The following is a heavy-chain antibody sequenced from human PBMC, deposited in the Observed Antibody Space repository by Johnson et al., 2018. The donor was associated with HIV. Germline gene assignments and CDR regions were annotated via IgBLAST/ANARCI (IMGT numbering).Heavy chain of an antibody. CDR3: AKVIAVAGRPDAFDV. Sequence: VQLVESGGGLVPPGGSLRLSCAASGFTFGTYSMSWVRQTPGQGLEWLDKIQEDGRYKHYVDSVQGRFTISRDNSKKTLHLQMSCLRWDDTAVYYCAKVIAVAGRPDAFDVWGQGTIVTVSS. D-gene: IGHD6-19*01. V-gene: IGHV3-7*01. J-gene: IGHJ3*01. CDR2: IQEDGRYK. CDR1: GFTFGTYS.